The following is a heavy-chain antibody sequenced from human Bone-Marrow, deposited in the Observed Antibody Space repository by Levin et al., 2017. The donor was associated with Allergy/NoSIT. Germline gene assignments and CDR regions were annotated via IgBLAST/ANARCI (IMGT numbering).Heavy chain of an antibody. V-gene: IGHV3-13*01. Sequence: GGSLRLSCAASGFSFSTYDMQWVRQATGKGLEWVSGVDPGGKTYYTDSVKGRFTISRENAKNSYYLQMNSLTAGDPAVYYCARGGWYFDLWGRGTLVTV. CDR2: VDPGGKT. CDR1: GFSFSTYD. J-gene: IGHJ2*01. CDR3: ARGGWYFDL.